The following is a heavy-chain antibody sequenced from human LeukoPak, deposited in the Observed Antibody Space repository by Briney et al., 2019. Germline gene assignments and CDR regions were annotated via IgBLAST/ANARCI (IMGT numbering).Heavy chain of an antibody. Sequence: ASVKVSCKVSGYIFTSYGINWVRQAPGQGLEWMGWISGYNGNTNFAQKPQGRVTMTTATSTSTVYMELRSLRSDDTAVYYCARSRGIGPAGTVDYGGEGPLVT. J-gene: IGHJ4*02. CDR1: GYIFTSYG. CDR2: ISGYNGNT. CDR3: ARSRGIGPAGTVDY. V-gene: IGHV1-18*01. D-gene: IGHD6-13*01.